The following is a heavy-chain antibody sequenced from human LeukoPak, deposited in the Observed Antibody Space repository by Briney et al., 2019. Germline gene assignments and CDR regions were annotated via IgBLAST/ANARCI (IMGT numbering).Heavy chain of an antibody. V-gene: IGHV3-23*01. D-gene: IGHD3-9*01. CDR3: ARVSYDILTGYSYIDY. Sequence: GGSLRLSCAASGFTFSSYAMSWVRQAPGKGLEWVSAISGSGGSTYYADSVKGRFTISRDNSKNSLYLQMNSLRAEDTAVYYCARVSYDILTGYSYIDYWGQGTLVTVSS. CDR1: GFTFSSYA. J-gene: IGHJ4*02. CDR2: ISGSGGST.